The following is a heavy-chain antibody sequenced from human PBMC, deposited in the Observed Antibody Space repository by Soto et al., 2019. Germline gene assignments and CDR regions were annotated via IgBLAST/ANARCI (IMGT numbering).Heavy chain of an antibody. D-gene: IGHD3-3*01. CDR2: IWYDGSKK. CDR1: GFTFSSFG. V-gene: IGHV3-33*01. J-gene: IGHJ6*02. CDR3: ARDASYYSLWSGYYPSRNGMDV. Sequence: QVQVVESGGGVVQPGRSLRLSCAASGFTFSSFGMHWVRQAPGKGLEGVSLIWYDGSKKSYGDSVKGRFTISRDNSRNTVYLQMNSPRADDTAVYYCARDASYYSLWSGYYPSRNGMDVWGQGTTVTVSS.